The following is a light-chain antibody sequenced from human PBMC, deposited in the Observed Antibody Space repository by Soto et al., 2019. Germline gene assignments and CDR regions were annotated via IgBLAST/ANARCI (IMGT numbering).Light chain of an antibody. CDR3: QAYYSSLSGWV. CDR1: SSNIGAGYD. Sequence: QSVLTQPPSVSGAPGQRGTISCTGSSSNIGAGYDVHWYQQLPGTAPKLIIYGNSNRPSGVPDRFAGSKSGTSASLAITGLQAEDEADYYCQAYYSSLSGWVFGGGTKLTVL. J-gene: IGLJ3*02. CDR2: GNS. V-gene: IGLV1-40*01.